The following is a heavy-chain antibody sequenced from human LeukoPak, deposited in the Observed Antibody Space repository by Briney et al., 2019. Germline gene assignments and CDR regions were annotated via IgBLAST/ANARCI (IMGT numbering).Heavy chain of an antibody. V-gene: IGHV3-23*01. CDR1: GVTFSSYA. Sequence: GGSLRLSCAAPGVTFSSYAMSWVRQAPGKGLEWVSAISGSGGSTYYADSVKGRFTISRDNSKNTLYLQMNSLRAEDTAVYYCAKFREGWFDPWGQGTLVTVSS. CDR2: ISGSGGST. CDR3: AKFREGWFDP. J-gene: IGHJ5*02.